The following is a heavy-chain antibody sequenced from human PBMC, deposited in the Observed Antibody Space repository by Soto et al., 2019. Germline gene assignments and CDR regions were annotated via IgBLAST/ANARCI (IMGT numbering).Heavy chain of an antibody. D-gene: IGHD3-9*01. J-gene: IGHJ6*02. V-gene: IGHV4-31*03. CDR3: ERTLRYFDWLPKGMDV. CDR2: IYYSGST. Sequence: QVQLQESGPGLVKPSQTLSLTCTVSGGSISSGGYYWSWIRQHPGKGLECIGYIYYSGSTYYNRSLKSRVTMSVGTSKNQLSLKLSSVTAADTGVYYCERTLRYFDWLPKGMDVWGQGTTVTVSS. CDR1: GGSISSGGYY.